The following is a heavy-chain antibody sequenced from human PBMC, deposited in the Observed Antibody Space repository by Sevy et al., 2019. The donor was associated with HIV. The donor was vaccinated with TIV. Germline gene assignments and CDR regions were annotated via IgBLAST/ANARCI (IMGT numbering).Heavy chain of an antibody. CDR2: IWHDGSNK. V-gene: IGHV3-30*02. Sequence: GGSLRLSCAASGFTFNFHCMHWVRQAPGKGLEWVAFIWHDGSNKYMAYSVKGRFTISRDNSKNTLFLQMNSLTVEDTAVSYCARETDNMARWLDPWGQGTLVTVSS. CDR1: GFTFNFHC. J-gene: IGHJ5*02. CDR3: ARETDNMARWLDP. D-gene: IGHD5-12*01.